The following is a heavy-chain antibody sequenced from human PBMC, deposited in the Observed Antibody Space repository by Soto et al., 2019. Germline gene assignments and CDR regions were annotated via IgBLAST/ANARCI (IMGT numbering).Heavy chain of an antibody. J-gene: IGHJ4*02. Sequence: EVQLLESGGGLVQPGGSLRLSCAASGFTFSSYAMSWVRQAPGKGLEWVSSVSGSSGSKSYADSVKGRFTISRDNSKSTVYLQMNSLRAEDTAVYFCAKDWCSGTPCYCLENWGQGTLVTVSS. V-gene: IGHV3-23*01. D-gene: IGHD2-15*01. CDR2: VSGSSGSK. CDR3: AKDWCSGTPCYCLEN. CDR1: GFTFSSYA.